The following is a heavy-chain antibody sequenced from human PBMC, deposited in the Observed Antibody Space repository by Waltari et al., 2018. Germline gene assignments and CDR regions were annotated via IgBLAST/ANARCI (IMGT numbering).Heavy chain of an antibody. CDR2: IYWNDDK. Sequence: QITLKESGPTLVKPTQTLTLTCTFSGFSLSTSGVGVGWIRQPPGKALEWLELIYWNDDKRYSPSLKSRLTITKDTSKNQVVLTMTNMDPVDTATYYCAHSRTPNYDSSGYIDYWGQGTLVTVSS. V-gene: IGHV2-5*01. CDR3: AHSRTPNYDSSGYIDY. J-gene: IGHJ4*02. D-gene: IGHD3-22*01. CDR1: GFSLSTSGVG.